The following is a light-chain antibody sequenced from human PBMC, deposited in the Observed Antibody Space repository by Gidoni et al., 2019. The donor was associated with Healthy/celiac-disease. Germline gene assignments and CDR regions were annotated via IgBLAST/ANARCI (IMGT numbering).Light chain of an antibody. J-gene: IGKJ3*01. CDR3: QQYGSSLFT. CDR2: GAS. Sequence: EIVLTPSPGTLSLSPGERATLSCRASQSVSSSYLAWYQQKPGQAPRLLIYGASSRATGIPDRFSGSGSGTDFTLTISRLDPEDFAVYYCQQYGSSLFTFGPGTKVDIK. CDR1: QSVSSSY. V-gene: IGKV3-20*01.